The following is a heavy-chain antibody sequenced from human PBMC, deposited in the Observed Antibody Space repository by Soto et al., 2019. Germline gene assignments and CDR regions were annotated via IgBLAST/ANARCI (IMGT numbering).Heavy chain of an antibody. D-gene: IGHD2-2*02. Sequence: QVQLQQWGAGLLKPSETLSLTCAVYGGSFSGYYWSWIRQPPGKGLEWIGEINHSGSTNYNPSLKSPVTISVDTSKNQFSLKLSSVTAADTAVYYCARDGWGYCSSTSCYNRYYGMDVWGQGTTVTVSS. CDR1: GGSFSGYY. V-gene: IGHV4-34*01. CDR3: ARDGWGYCSSTSCYNRYYGMDV. CDR2: INHSGST. J-gene: IGHJ6*02.